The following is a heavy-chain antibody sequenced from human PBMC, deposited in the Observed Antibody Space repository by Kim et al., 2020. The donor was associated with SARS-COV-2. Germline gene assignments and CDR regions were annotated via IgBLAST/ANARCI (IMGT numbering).Heavy chain of an antibody. V-gene: IGHV1-2*04. Sequence: QKFQGWVTMTRDTSISTAYMELSRLRSDDTAVYYCARRGGIVGVPTAFDIWGQGTMVTVSS. D-gene: IGHD1-26*01. J-gene: IGHJ3*02. CDR3: ARRGGIVGVPTAFDI.